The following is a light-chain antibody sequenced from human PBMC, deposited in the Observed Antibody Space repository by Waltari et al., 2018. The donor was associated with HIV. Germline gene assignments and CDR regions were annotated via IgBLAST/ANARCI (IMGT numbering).Light chain of an antibody. CDR2: WAS. Sequence: DIVMTQSTDSLVVSLGERATINCRSTQLVLYNSNNKNYLTWYQQKPGQPPKLLIYWASTRESGVPERFSGSGSGTDFTLTINNLQAEDVAVYYCQQCYNARRTFGQGTKVEIK. J-gene: IGKJ1*01. CDR3: QQCYNARRT. CDR1: QLVLYNSNNKNY. V-gene: IGKV4-1*01.